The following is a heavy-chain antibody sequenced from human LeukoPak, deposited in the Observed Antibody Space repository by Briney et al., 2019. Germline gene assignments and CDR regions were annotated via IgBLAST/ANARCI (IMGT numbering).Heavy chain of an antibody. CDR3: TTETIMTTISHGGGY. Sequence: GGSLRLSCAVSRFTINNAWMSWVRQAPGKGLEWVGRIKTKGDGGTTDYAAPVKGRFTISRDDSKNTLYLQKNSLKTEDTAMYYGTTETIMTTISHGGGYWGQGTLVTVSS. J-gene: IGHJ4*02. CDR2: IKTKGDGGTT. CDR1: RFTINNAW. V-gene: IGHV3-15*01. D-gene: IGHD4-17*01.